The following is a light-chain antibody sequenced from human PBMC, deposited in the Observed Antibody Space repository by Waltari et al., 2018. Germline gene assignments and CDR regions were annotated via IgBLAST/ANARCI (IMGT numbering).Light chain of an antibody. V-gene: IGKV3-15*01. Sequence: ETVLTQSPATLSVSPGERATLSCRASQMGSRNLAWYQKKQGQAQRRRRDVQEKRATGIKDRFSGSGSGKEFTLTRRRRQEEEGEVYSGQQENKGTPGTLGQGTKGE. CDR3: QQENKGTPGT. CDR1: QMGSRN. CDR2: VQE. J-gene: IGKJ1*01.